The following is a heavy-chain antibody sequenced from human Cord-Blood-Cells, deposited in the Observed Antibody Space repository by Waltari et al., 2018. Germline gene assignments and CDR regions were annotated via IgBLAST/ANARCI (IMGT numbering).Heavy chain of an antibody. Sequence: QVQLQESGPGLVKPSETLSLTCTVSGYSISSGYYWGWIRQPPGKGLEWIGSIYHSGSTYYNTSLKSRVTISVDTSKNQFSLKLSSVTAADSAVYYCARDGSVPAAIGWFDPWGQGTLVTVSS. CDR1: GYSISSGYY. J-gene: IGHJ5*02. CDR2: IYHSGST. D-gene: IGHD2-2*02. V-gene: IGHV4-38-2*02. CDR3: ARDGSVPAAIGWFDP.